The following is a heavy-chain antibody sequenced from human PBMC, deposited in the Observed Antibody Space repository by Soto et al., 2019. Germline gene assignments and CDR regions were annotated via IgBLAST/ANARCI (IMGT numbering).Heavy chain of an antibody. CDR2: INSDGSST. D-gene: IGHD3-22*01. J-gene: IGHJ4*02. CDR1: GFTFSSYW. CDR3: ASHPLTMTYLDY. Sequence: EVQLVESGGGLVQPGGSLRLSCADSGFTFSSYWMHWVRQAPGKGLVWVSRINSDGSSTSYADSVKGRFTISRDNAQNTVYLQMNSLRAEDTAVYYCASHPLTMTYLDYWGQGTLVTVSS. V-gene: IGHV3-74*01.